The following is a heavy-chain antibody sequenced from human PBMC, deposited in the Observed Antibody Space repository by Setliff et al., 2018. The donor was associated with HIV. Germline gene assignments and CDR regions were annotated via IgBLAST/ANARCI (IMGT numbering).Heavy chain of an antibody. CDR1: GYSISSGCY. CDR2: MYHTGST. V-gene: IGHV4-38-2*01. D-gene: IGHD3-10*01. J-gene: IGHJ5*02. Sequence: SETLSLTCAVSGYSISSGCYWGWIRQPPGKGLEWIGSMYHTGSTYYSPSLNSRFTISVDTSKSQFSLKLNSVTAAATAVYYCARDHVFGSRTGFDPWGPGILVTVSS. CDR3: ARDHVFGSRTGFDP.